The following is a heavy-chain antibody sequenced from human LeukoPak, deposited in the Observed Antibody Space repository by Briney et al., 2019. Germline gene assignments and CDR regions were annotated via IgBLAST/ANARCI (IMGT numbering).Heavy chain of an antibody. D-gene: IGHD2-15*01. CDR3: ARLGRPFDY. V-gene: IGHV3-48*01. J-gene: IGHJ4*02. CDR1: GFTFSSYS. CDR2: ISSSSSTI. Sequence: PPGGSLRLSCAASGFTFSSYSMNWVRQAPGKGLEWVSYISSSSSTIYYADSVKGRFTISRDNAKNSLYLQVNSLRAEDTAVYYCARLGRPFDYWGQGTLVTVSS.